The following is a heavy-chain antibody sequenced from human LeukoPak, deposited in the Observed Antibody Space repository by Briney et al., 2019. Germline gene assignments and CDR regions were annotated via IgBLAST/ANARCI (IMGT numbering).Heavy chain of an antibody. CDR3: ARDHEQGRVGAFDI. J-gene: IGHJ3*02. D-gene: IGHD3-10*01. CDR2: IYHSGST. Sequence: PSQTLSLTCAVSGGSISSGGYSWSWIRQPPGKGLEWNGYIYHSGSTYYNPSLKSRVTISVDTSKNQFSLKLSSVTAADTAVYYCARDHEQGRVGAFDIWGQGTMVTVSS. V-gene: IGHV4-30-2*01. CDR1: GGSISSGGYS.